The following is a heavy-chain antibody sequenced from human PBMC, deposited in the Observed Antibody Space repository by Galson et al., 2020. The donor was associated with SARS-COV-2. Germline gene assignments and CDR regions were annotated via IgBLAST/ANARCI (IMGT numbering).Heavy chain of an antibody. V-gene: IGHV3-30-3*01. Sequence: GGSLRLYCAASGFTFSSYTMHWVRQAPGKGLEWVADMSYAGSYKDYTDSVKGRFTISRDNSNNTLFLHMNSLRPGDTAVYFCARSHVAPGISGLDVWGQGTTVTVSS. CDR1: GFTFSSYT. D-gene: IGHD5-12*01. CDR3: ARSHVAPGISGLDV. J-gene: IGHJ6*02. CDR2: MSYAGSYK.